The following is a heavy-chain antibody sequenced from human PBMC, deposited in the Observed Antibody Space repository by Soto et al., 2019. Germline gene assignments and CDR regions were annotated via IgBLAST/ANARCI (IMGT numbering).Heavy chain of an antibody. CDR2: IYYSGST. V-gene: IGHV4-59*08. CDR3: ARSLGVVIIRD. J-gene: IGHJ4*02. D-gene: IGHD3-3*01. Sequence: SETLSLTCTVSGGSISSYYWSWIRQPPGKGLEWIGYIYYSGSTNYNPSLKSRVTISVDTSKNQFSLKLSSVAAADTAVYYCARSLGVVIIRDWGQGTLVTVSS. CDR1: GGSISSYY.